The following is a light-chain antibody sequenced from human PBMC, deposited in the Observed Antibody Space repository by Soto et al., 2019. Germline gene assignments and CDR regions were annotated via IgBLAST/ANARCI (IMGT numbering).Light chain of an antibody. CDR1: ESVSTN. CDR2: DAS. CDR3: QVRTNWSIA. Sequence: EIEITQSPSTLSLAPGERVTLSCRASESVSTNLAWYQQKAGQAPRLLIYDASNRATGIPARFSGTGSGTDFTLTINNLEPEDFAVYYCQVRTNWSIAFGRGTRLEIK. V-gene: IGKV3-11*01. J-gene: IGKJ5*01.